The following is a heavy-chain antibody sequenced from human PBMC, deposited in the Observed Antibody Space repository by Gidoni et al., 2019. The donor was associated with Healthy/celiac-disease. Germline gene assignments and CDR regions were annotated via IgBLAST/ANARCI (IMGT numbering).Heavy chain of an antibody. J-gene: IGHJ6*02. D-gene: IGHD3-22*01. CDR2: IWYDGSNK. V-gene: IGHV3-33*01. Sequence: QVQLVESGGGVVQPGRSLSLSCAAAGFTFSSYGMHWVRQAPGKGLGWVAVIWYDGSNKYYADSVKGRFTISRDNSKNTLYLQMNSLRAEDTAVYYCARDRGDYYDSSGYLYYYYYYGMDVWGQGTTVTVSS. CDR3: ARDRGDYYDSSGYLYYYYYYGMDV. CDR1: GFTFSSYG.